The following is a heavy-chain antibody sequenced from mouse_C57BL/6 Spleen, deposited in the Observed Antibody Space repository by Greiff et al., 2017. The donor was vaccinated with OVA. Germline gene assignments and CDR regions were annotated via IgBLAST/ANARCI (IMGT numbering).Heavy chain of an antibody. J-gene: IGHJ4*01. Sequence: VQLQQSGPELVKPGASVKISCKASGYAFSSSWMNWVKQRPGKGLEWIGRIYPGDGDTNYNGKFKGKATLTADKSSSTAYMQLSSLTSEDSAVYFCARGYDEDYAMDYWGQGTSVTVSS. D-gene: IGHD2-12*01. CDR2: IYPGDGDT. CDR1: GYAFSSSW. V-gene: IGHV1-82*01. CDR3: ARGYDEDYAMDY.